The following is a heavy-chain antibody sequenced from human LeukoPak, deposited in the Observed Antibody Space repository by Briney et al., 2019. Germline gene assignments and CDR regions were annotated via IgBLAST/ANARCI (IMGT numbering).Heavy chain of an antibody. CDR3: ASCSGGSCYSKYFDY. D-gene: IGHD2-15*01. CDR2: ISSSSSYI. J-gene: IGHJ4*02. Sequence: KAGGSLRLSCAASGFTFSSYWMSWVRQAPGKGLEWVSSISSSSSYIYYADSVKGRFTISRDNAKNSLYLQMNSLRAEDTAVYYCASCSGGSCYSKYFDYWGQGTLVTVSS. V-gene: IGHV3-21*01. CDR1: GFTFSSYW.